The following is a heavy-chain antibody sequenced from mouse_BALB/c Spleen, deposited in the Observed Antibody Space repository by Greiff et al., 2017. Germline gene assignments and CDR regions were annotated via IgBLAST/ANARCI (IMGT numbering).Heavy chain of an antibody. J-gene: IGHJ2*01. V-gene: IGHV5-6-5*01. Sequence: EVQGVESGGGLVKPGGSLKLSCAASGFTFSSYAMSWVRQTPEKRLEWVASISSGGSTYYPDSVKGRFTISRDNARNILYLQMSSLRSEDTAMYYCAREGGVDYWGQGTTLTVSS. CDR3: AREGGVDY. CDR2: ISSGGST. CDR1: GFTFSSYA.